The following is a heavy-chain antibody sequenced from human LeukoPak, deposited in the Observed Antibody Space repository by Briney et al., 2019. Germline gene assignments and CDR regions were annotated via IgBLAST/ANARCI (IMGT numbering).Heavy chain of an antibody. CDR1: GFTFSSYG. V-gene: IGHV3-30*02. D-gene: IGHD5-18*01. J-gene: IGHJ5*02. Sequence: PGGSLRLSCAASGFTFSSYGMHWVRQAPSKGLEWVAFIRYDGSNKYYADSVKGRFTISRDNSKNTLYLQMNSLRAEDTAVYYCAKRKDSYGYEWFDPWGQGTLVTVSS. CDR2: IRYDGSNK. CDR3: AKRKDSYGYEWFDP.